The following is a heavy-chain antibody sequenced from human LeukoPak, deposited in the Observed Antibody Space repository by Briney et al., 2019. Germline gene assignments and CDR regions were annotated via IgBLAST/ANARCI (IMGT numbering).Heavy chain of an antibody. CDR1: GFTFKRYH. CDR2: IDGGGTNT. Sequence: GGSLRLSCAASGFTFKRYHMSWVRQAPGKGLDWVSSIDGGGTNTYYADSVKGRFTISRDNSKNTLYLHMNSLRAEDTAVYYCVRDLVVVPAAPGDYWGQGTLVTVSS. CDR3: VRDLVVVPAAPGDY. J-gene: IGHJ4*02. V-gene: IGHV3-23*01. D-gene: IGHD2-2*01.